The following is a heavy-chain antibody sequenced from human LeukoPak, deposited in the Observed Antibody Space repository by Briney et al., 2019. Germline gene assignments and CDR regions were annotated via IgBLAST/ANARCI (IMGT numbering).Heavy chain of an antibody. Sequence: GGSLRLSCAASGFTFSSYAMSWVRQAPGKGLEWVSAICCSGGSTYYADSVKGRFTISRDNSKNTLYLQMNSLRAEDTAVYYCAKGMGSFRLYDSSGSFDYWGQGTLVTFSS. J-gene: IGHJ4*02. CDR1: GFTFSSYA. D-gene: IGHD3-22*01. V-gene: IGHV3-23*01. CDR2: ICCSGGST. CDR3: AKGMGSFRLYDSSGSFDY.